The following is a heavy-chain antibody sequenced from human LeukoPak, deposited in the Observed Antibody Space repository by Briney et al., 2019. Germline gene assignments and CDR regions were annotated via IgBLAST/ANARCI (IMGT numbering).Heavy chain of an antibody. J-gene: IGHJ4*02. V-gene: IGHV3-74*01. D-gene: IGHD3-10*01. CDR3: ARDRGRFGELRTWYFDY. CDR2: INSDGSST. CDR1: GFTFSSYW. Sequence: GGSLRLSCAASGFTFSSYWIHWVRQAPGKGLVWVSRINSDGSSTTYADSVKGRFTISRDNAKNSLYLQMNSLRAEDTAMYYCARDRGRFGELRTWYFDYWGQGTLVTVSS.